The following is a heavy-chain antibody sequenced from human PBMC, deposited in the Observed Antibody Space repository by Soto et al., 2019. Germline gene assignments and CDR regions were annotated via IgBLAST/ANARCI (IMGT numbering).Heavy chain of an antibody. Sequence: QVQLVQSGAEVKKPGSSVKVSCKASGGTFSSYAISWVRQAPGQGLEWMGGIIPIFGTANYAQKFQGRVTITADESSSTAYMELSSLRSEDTAVYYCARTGPGSWLGLRGYYYYYGMDVWGQGNTVTVSS. CDR3: ARTGPGSWLGLRGYYYYYGMDV. CDR1: GGTFSSYA. D-gene: IGHD4-17*01. V-gene: IGHV1-69*01. CDR2: IIPIFGTA. J-gene: IGHJ6*02.